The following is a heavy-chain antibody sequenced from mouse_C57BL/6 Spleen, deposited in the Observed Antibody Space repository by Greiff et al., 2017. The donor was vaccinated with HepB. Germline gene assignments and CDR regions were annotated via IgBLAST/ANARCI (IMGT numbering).Heavy chain of an antibody. J-gene: IGHJ1*03. V-gene: IGHV1-69*01. CDR3: AREGGTRYFDV. CDR1: GYTFTSYW. CDR2: IDPSDSYT. D-gene: IGHD4-1*01. Sequence: QVQLQQPGAELVMPGASVKLSCKASGYTFTSYWMHWVKQRPGQGLEWIGEIDPSDSYTNYNQKFKGKSTLTVDKSSSTAYMQLSSLTSEDSAVYYCAREGGTRYFDVWGTGTTVTVSS.